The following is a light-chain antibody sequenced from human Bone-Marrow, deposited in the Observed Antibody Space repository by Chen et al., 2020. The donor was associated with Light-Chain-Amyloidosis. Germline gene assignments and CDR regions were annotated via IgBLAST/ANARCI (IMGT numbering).Light chain of an antibody. V-gene: IGKV3-20*01. J-gene: IGKJ4*01. CDR3: QQYGTSALT. CDR1: QTISSNY. Sequence: EIVLTQSPGTLSLSPGEGANLSCRASQTISSNYLTWYQQEFGQAPRLLIYGSSSRATGIPDRFTGSGSGTGFSLTINRLEPEDYAMYCCQQYGTSALTVGGGTKVEIK. CDR2: GSS.